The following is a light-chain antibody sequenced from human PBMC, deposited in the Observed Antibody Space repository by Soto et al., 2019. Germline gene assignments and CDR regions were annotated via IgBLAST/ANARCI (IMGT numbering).Light chain of an antibody. CDR1: SGSVSSSNY. V-gene: IGLV8-61*01. J-gene: IGLJ3*02. Sequence: QTVVTQEPSFSVSPGGTVTLTCALSSGSVSSSNYPSWYQQTPGQAPRTLIYSTNTRSSGVTDRFSGSILGNKAALTITGAQADDESDYFCVLYMGSGIWVFGGGTKVTVL. CDR2: STN. CDR3: VLYMGSGIWV.